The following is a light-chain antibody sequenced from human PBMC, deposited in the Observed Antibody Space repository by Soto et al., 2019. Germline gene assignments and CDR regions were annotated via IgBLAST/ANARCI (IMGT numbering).Light chain of an antibody. CDR2: DAS. CDR1: QSVSSY. CDR3: QQRSNWPT. Sequence: EIVLTQSPATLSLSPGERATLSCRASQSVSSYLAWYQQKPGQAPRLLIYDASNRATGIPARFSGSGSGTDFTLTISSLEPEDFAVYYCQQRSNWPTCGQGTKVDI. V-gene: IGKV3-11*01. J-gene: IGKJ1*01.